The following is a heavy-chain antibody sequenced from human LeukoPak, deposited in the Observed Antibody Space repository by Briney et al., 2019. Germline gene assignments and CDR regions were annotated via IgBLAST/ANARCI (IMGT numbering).Heavy chain of an antibody. CDR3: ARVGATWWFDP. V-gene: IGHV4-34*01. CDR1: GGSYSGYY. D-gene: IGHD1-26*01. J-gene: IGHJ5*02. CDR2: INHSGST. Sequence: SETLSLTCAVYGGSYSGYYWSWIRQPPGKGLEWIGEINHSGSTNYNPSLKSRVTISVDTSKNQFSLKLSSVTAADTAVYYCARVGATWWFDPWGQGTLVTVSS.